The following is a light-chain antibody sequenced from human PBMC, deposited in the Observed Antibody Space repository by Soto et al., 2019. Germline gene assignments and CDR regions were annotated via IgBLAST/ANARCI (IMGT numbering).Light chain of an antibody. CDR2: GAS. J-gene: IGKJ3*01. CDR3: QQYCSSPFT. V-gene: IGKV3-20*01. Sequence: EIVLTQSPGTLSSSAGERATLSCRASQSVSSSYLAWYQKKPGQAPRLLTYGASSRATGIPDRFSGSGSGTDFTLTISRLEPEDFAVYYCQQYCSSPFTFGPGTKVDIK. CDR1: QSVSSSY.